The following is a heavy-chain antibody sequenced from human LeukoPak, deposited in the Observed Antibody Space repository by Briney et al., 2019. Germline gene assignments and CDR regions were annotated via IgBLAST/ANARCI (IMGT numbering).Heavy chain of an antibody. Sequence: ASVKVSWKASGGTFSSYAISWVRQAPGQGLEWMGGIIPIFGTANYAQKFQGRVTITADESTSTAYMELSSLRSEDTAVYYCARLVGSYDSSGSIDYWGQGTLVTVSS. V-gene: IGHV1-69*13. CDR3: ARLVGSYDSSGSIDY. D-gene: IGHD3-22*01. J-gene: IGHJ4*02. CDR1: GGTFSSYA. CDR2: IIPIFGTA.